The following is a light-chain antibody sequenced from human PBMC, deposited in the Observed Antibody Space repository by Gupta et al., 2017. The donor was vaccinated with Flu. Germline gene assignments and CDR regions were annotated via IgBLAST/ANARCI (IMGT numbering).Light chain of an antibody. CDR3: GTYAGSNNWV. Sequence: GSDVGSYNLVCWYQQHAGKAPKLVIYEVTKRPAGVSNRFSGYKSGNRASMTIRGVVTEDAGDYYCGTYAGSNNWVFGGGTKLTVL. J-gene: IGLJ3*02. V-gene: IGLV2-23*02. CDR1: GSDVGSYNL. CDR2: EVT.